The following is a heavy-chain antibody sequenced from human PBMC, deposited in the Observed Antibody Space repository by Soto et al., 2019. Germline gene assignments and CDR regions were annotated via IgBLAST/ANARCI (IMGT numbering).Heavy chain of an antibody. J-gene: IGHJ5*02. D-gene: IGHD6-13*01. CDR3: ASLAASGLNWLDP. CDR2: IFANGHT. Sequence: TSETLSLTCIVSCGSISEKYWNWVRQPPGKGLEWIGLIFANGHTDYNPSLKSRVTMSVDASKNQFSLRLTSMAAADTAVYCVASLAASGLNWLDPWGRGTLVTVSS. CDR1: CGSISEKY. V-gene: IGHV4-4*07.